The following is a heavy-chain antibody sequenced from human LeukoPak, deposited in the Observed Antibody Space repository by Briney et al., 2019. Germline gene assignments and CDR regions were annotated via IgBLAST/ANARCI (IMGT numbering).Heavy chain of an antibody. D-gene: IGHD2-8*01. CDR3: ARSAEHCANGVCFTKYYMDV. Sequence: ASVKVSCKASGYTFTGYYMHWVRQAPGQGLEWMGWINPKRGGTNYAQKFQGRVTMTRDTSINTGYMEVRRLTSDDTADYYCARSAEHCANGVCFTKYYMDVWGEGTTVTVSS. CDR1: GYTFTGYY. CDR2: INPKRGGT. V-gene: IGHV1-2*02. J-gene: IGHJ6*03.